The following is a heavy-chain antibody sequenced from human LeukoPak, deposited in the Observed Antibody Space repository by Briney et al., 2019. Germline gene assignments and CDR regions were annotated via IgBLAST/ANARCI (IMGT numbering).Heavy chain of an antibody. CDR2: IYSGGNT. CDR3: ARRAGDYSHPYDY. Sequence: GGSLRLSCAASVLTVRSNCMSWVRQAPGKGLEWGSFIYSGGNTYYADPVKGRFTIFRDNSKQTVHLQMNSLRAEDTAMYYCARRAGDYSHPYDYWGQGTLVTVSS. J-gene: IGHJ4*02. D-gene: IGHD3-22*01. CDR1: VLTVRSNC. V-gene: IGHV3-53*01.